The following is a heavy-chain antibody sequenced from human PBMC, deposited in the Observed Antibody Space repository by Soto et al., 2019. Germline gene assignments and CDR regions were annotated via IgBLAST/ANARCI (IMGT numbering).Heavy chain of an antibody. CDR3: ATPGFSSGWYTVY. Sequence: GGSLRLSCAGSGFTFSAYTMSWVRQAPGKGLEWVAYISSDSRTIYYADSMKGRFTISRDNAQDSVFLQMNGLTDADTAVYYCATPGFSSGWYTVYWGQGTLVTVSS. D-gene: IGHD6-19*01. V-gene: IGHV3-48*02. J-gene: IGHJ1*01. CDR1: GFTFSAYT. CDR2: ISSDSRTI.